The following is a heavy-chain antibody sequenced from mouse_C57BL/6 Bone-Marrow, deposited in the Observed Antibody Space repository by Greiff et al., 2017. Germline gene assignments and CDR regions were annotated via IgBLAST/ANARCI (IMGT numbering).Heavy chain of an antibody. CDR3: SSFDGNYLHF. J-gene: IGHJ2*01. V-gene: IGHV14-4*01. CDR2: IDPEIGDT. D-gene: IGHD2-3*01. CDR1: GFNIKDDY. Sequence: EVQLQQSGAELVRPGASVKLSCTASGFNIKDDYIHWVKQRPEQGLEWIGWIDPEIGDTEYASKFQGKATITTDTSSNTAYLQLSSLTSEDTAVYYCSSFDGNYLHFWGQGTPLTVAS.